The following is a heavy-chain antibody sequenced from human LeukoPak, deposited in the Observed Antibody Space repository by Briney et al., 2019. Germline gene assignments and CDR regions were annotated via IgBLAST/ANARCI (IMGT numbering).Heavy chain of an antibody. D-gene: IGHD2-8*02. CDR1: GCTFSSYA. J-gene: IGHJ4*02. CDR3: AKLPVLTGDYFDY. Sequence: GGSLTLSCAASGCTFSSYAMSWLRQAPGKGLEWVSAISGSGGSTYYADSVKGRLTISRDNSKNTLYLQMNSLRAEDTAVYYCAKLPVLTGDYFDYWGQGTLVTVSS. V-gene: IGHV3-23*01. CDR2: ISGSGGST.